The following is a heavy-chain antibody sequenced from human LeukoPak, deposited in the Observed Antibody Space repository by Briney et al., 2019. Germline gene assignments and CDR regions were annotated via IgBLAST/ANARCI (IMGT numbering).Heavy chain of an antibody. J-gene: IGHJ4*02. Sequence: GGSLRLSCAASGFTFSSYSMNWVRQAPGKGLEWVSSISSSSYIYYADSVKGRFTISRDNAKNSLYLQMDSLRAEDTAVYYCARGRGYCSGGSCYSNSYWGQGTLVTVSS. CDR1: GFTFSSYS. D-gene: IGHD2-15*01. V-gene: IGHV3-21*01. CDR3: ARGRGYCSGGSCYSNSY. CDR2: ISSSSYI.